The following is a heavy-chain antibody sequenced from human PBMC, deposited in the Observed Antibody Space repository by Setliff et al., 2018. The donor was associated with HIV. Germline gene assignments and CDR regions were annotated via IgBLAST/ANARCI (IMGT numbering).Heavy chain of an antibody. J-gene: IGHJ4*02. Sequence: GASVKVSCKASGYSFSGYYMHWVRQAPGQGLEWMGWINPNSGGTDYAQNFQGRVTMTRDTSISTGFMELSGLTSDDTAFYFCARSRITFGGGIGTIDYWGQGTLVTVSS. CDR1: GYSFSGYY. CDR2: INPNSGGT. V-gene: IGHV1-2*02. D-gene: IGHD3-16*02. CDR3: ARSRITFGGGIGTIDY.